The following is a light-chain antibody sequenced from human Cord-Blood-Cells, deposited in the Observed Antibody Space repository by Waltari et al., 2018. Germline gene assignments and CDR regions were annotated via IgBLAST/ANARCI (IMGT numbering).Light chain of an antibody. V-gene: IGKV1-9*01. CDR1: QGISSY. CDR2: AAS. J-gene: IGKJ5*01. Sequence: IQLTQSPSSLSASVGDRVTITCRASQGISSYLAWYQQKPGKAPKLLIYAASTLQSGVPSRFSGSGSGTDFTLTISSRQPEDFATYYCQQLNSYPITFSQGTRLEIK. CDR3: QQLNSYPIT.